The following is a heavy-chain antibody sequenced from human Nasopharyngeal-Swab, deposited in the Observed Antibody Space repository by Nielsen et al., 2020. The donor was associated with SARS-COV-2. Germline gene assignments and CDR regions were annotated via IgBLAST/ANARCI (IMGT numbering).Heavy chain of an antibody. CDR1: GGSISSYY. V-gene: IGHV4-59*08. CDR3: ARRGFITGRAGYYYYMDV. CDR2: IYYSGST. D-gene: IGHD1-20*01. J-gene: IGHJ6*03. Sequence: SETLSLTCTVSGGSISSYYWSWIRQPPGKGLEWIGYIYYSGSTNYNPSLKSRATISVDTSKNQFSLKLSSVTAADTAVYYCARRGFITGRAGYYYYMDVWGKGTTVTVSS.